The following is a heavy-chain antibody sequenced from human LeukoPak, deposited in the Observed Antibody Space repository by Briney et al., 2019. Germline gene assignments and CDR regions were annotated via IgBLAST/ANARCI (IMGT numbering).Heavy chain of an antibody. CDR1: GGSFSGYY. CDR2: INHSGST. Sequence: SETLSLTCAVYGGSFSGYYWSWIRRPPGKGLEWIGEINHSGSTNYNPSLKSRVTISVDTSKNQFSLKLSSVTAADTAVYYCARRDSIVLMVYRGANWFDPWGQGTLVTVSS. D-gene: IGHD2-8*01. V-gene: IGHV4-34*01. CDR3: ARRDSIVLMVYRGANWFDP. J-gene: IGHJ5*02.